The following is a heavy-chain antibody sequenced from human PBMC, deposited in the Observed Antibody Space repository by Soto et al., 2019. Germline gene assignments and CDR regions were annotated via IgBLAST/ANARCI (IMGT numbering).Heavy chain of an antibody. CDR1: GFTFSSYA. CDR3: AKDRGKRYSSGWYGL. CDR2: ISGSGGST. J-gene: IGHJ5*02. D-gene: IGHD6-19*01. Sequence: PGGSLRLSCAASGFTFSSYAMSWVRQAPGKGLEWVSAISGSGGSTYYADSVKGRFTISRDNSKNTLYLQMNSLRAEDTAVYYCAKDRGKRYSSGWYGLWGQGTLVTVSS. V-gene: IGHV3-23*01.